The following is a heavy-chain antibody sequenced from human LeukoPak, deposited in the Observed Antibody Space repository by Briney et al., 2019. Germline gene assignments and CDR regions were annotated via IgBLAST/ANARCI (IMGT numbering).Heavy chain of an antibody. CDR2: IYSGGGT. Sequence: GGSLRLSCAASGFTVSSSYMNWVRQAPGKGLEWVSLIYSGGGTYYADSVKGRFTISRDNSKNTLYLQMNSLRAEDTAGYYCARNYYDSSAYYYFDYGVQGTVVTVTA. D-gene: IGHD3-22*01. J-gene: IGHJ4*02. CDR1: GFTVSSSY. CDR3: ARNYYDSSAYYYFDY. V-gene: IGHV3-66*01.